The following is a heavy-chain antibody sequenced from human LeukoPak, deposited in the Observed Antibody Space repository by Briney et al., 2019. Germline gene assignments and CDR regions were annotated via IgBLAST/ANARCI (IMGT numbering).Heavy chain of an antibody. V-gene: IGHV1-69*13. CDR3: ARDLLSDTAMALDY. D-gene: IGHD5-18*01. CDR1: GGTFSSYA. CDR2: IIPIFGTA. J-gene: IGHJ4*02. Sequence: SVKVSCKASGGTFSSYAISWVRQAPGQGLEWMGGIIPIFGTANYAQKFQGRVTITADESTSTAYMELSSLRSEDTAVYYCARDLLSDTAMALDYWGQGTLVTVSS.